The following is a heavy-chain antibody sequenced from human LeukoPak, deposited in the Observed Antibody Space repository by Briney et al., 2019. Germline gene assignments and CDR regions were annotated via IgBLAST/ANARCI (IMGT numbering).Heavy chain of an antibody. D-gene: IGHD6-19*01. CDR3: ARQHTGWYVDY. CDR1: GFSFSNYA. J-gene: IGHJ4*02. CDR2: VSASGAST. V-gene: IGHV3-23*01. Sequence: GGSLRLSCAASGFSFSNYAMSWVRQAPGKGLEWVSGVSASGASTYSEDSVKGRFIISRDNSKNTVFLQMNCLRAEDTAVYYCARQHTGWYVDYWGQGILVTVSS.